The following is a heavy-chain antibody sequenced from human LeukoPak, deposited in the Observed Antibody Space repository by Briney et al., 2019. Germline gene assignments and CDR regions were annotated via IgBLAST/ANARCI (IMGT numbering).Heavy chain of an antibody. Sequence: PSETVSLTCGVYGGSFSGYYWSWIRQPPGKGLEWIGEINHSGSTNYNPSLKSRVTISVDTSKNQFSLKLSSVTAADTAVYYCARREYSSSSYYFDYWGQGTLVTVSS. V-gene: IGHV4-34*01. D-gene: IGHD6-6*01. CDR1: GGSFSGYY. CDR3: ARREYSSSSYYFDY. J-gene: IGHJ4*02. CDR2: INHSGST.